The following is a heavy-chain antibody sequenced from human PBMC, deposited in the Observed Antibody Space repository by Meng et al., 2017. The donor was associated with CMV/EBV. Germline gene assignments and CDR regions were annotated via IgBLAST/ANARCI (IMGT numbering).Heavy chain of an antibody. CDR2: IYTSGST. CDR3: AREIVVVPAAIDNWFDP. Sequence: VPLQEAGPGLVTPAETLSLTCTVSGGSISSDYWSWFRRPAGKGLQGIGRIYTSGSTNYNPSLKSRVTMSVDTSKNQFSLKLSSVTAADTAVYYCAREIVVVPAAIDNWFDPWGQGTLVTVSS. J-gene: IGHJ5*02. D-gene: IGHD2-2*02. CDR1: GGSISSDY. V-gene: IGHV4-4*07.